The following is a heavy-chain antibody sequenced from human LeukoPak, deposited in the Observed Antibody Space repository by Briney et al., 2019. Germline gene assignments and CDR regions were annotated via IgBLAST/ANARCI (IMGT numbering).Heavy chain of an antibody. CDR3: ARNVGGSGSPALDYYYGVDV. V-gene: IGHV4-28*01. Sequence: PSDTLSLTCAVSGYSLSSSNWWGWIRQPPGKGLEWIGYIYYSGSTYYNPSLKSRVTMSVDTSKNQFSLKLSSVTAVDTAVYYCARNVGGSGSPALDYYYGVDVWGQGTTVTVSS. D-gene: IGHD3-10*01. J-gene: IGHJ6*02. CDR2: IYYSGST. CDR1: GYSLSSSNW.